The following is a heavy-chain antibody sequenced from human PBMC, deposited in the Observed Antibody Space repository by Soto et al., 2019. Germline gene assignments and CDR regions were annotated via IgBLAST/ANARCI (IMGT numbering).Heavy chain of an antibody. CDR2: IYYSGST. CDR3: ARSDCSGGSCYSFYYYGMDV. CDR1: GGSISSGGYY. D-gene: IGHD2-15*01. Sequence: QVQLQESGPGLVKPSQTLSLTCTVSGGSISSGGYYWSWIRQHPGKGLDWIGYIYYSGSTYYNPSLKSRVTISVDTSKNQFSLKLSSVTAADTAVHYCARSDCSGGSCYSFYYYGMDVWGQGTTVTVSS. J-gene: IGHJ6*02. V-gene: IGHV4-31*03.